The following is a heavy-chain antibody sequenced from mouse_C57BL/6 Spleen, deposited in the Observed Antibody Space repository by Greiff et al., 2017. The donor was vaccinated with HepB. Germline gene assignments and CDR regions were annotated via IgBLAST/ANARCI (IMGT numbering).Heavy chain of an antibody. J-gene: IGHJ2*01. CDR2: IDPSDSYT. Sequence: VQLQQPGAELVKPGASVKLSCKASGYTFTSYWMQWVKQRPGQGLEWIGEIDPSDSYTNYNQKFKGKATLTVDTSSSTAYMQLSSLTSEDSAVYYCARGFFDDWGQGTTLTVSS. CDR1: GYTFTSYW. CDR3: ARGFFDD. V-gene: IGHV1-50*01.